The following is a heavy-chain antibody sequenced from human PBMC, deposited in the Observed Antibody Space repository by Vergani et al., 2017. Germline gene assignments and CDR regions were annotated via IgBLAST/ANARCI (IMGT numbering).Heavy chain of an antibody. J-gene: IGHJ6*03. Sequence: QVQLVESGGGVVQPGRSLRLSCAASRFTFSSSAVHWVRQAPGKGLEWVAVISYDGSNKYYADSVKGRFTISRDNSKNTLYLQMSRLRADDTAVYYCARGVGFQYSYMGVWGKGTTVTVSS. CDR1: RFTFSSSA. D-gene: IGHD1-26*01. CDR2: ISYDGSNK. V-gene: IGHV3-30-3*01. CDR3: ARGVGFQYSYMGV.